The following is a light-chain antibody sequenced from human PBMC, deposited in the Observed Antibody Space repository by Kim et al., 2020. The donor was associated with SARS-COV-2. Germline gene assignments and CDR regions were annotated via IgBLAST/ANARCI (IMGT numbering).Light chain of an antibody. V-gene: IGLV3-19*01. CDR2: GKN. CDR1: SLRSYY. CDR3: NSRDSSGNVV. Sequence: VALGQTVRIKCQGDSLRSYYASWYQQKPGQAPVLVIYGKNNRPSGIPDRFSGSSSGNTASLTITGAQAEDEADYYCNSRDSSGNVVFGGGTKLTVL. J-gene: IGLJ2*01.